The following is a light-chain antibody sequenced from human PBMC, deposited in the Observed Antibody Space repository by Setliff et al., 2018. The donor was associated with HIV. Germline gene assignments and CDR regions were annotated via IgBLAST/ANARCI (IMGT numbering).Light chain of an antibody. Sequence: QSALTQPASVSGSPGQSITISCTGTSNDVGRCDLVSWYQQHPARAPKLIIYQATRRPSGVSNRFSGSKSGNVASLTISGLQAEDEADYYCCSNTGSNTSVFGTGTKVTVL. J-gene: IGLJ1*01. CDR3: CSNTGSNTSV. CDR2: QAT. CDR1: SNDVGRCDL. V-gene: IGLV2-23*01.